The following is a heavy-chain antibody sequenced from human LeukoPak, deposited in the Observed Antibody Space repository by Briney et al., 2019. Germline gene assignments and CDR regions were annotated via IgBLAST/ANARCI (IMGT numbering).Heavy chain of an antibody. CDR3: ARAANLGWGIVVVTAIYDY. Sequence: VGSLRLSCAASGFTFSSYSMNWVRQAPGKGLEWVSSISTSSSYIYYADSVKGRFTISRDNAKNSVYLHMDSLRAEDTAVYYCARAANLGWGIVVVTAIYDYWGQGTLVTVSS. CDR1: GFTFSSYS. D-gene: IGHD2-21*02. V-gene: IGHV3-21*01. J-gene: IGHJ4*01. CDR2: ISTSSSYI.